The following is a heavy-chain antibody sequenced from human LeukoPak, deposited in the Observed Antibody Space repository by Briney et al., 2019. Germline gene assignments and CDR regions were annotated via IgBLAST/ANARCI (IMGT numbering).Heavy chain of an antibody. D-gene: IGHD5-24*01. V-gene: IGHV1-46*01. Sequence: ASVKVSCKASGYTFTSYYMHWVRQAPGRGLEWMGIINPSGGSTSYAQKFQGRVTMTRDTSTSTVYMELSSLRSADTAVYYCARDWGGGYNYLFFDYWGQGTLVTVSS. J-gene: IGHJ4*02. CDR2: INPSGGST. CDR3: ARDWGGGYNYLFFDY. CDR1: GYTFTSYY.